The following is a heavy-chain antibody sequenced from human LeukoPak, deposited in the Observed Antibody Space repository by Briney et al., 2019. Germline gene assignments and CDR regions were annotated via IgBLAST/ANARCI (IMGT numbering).Heavy chain of an antibody. J-gene: IGHJ6*02. CDR2: ISYDGSNK. V-gene: IGHV3-30*04. D-gene: IGHD2-15*01. CDR1: GSTFSSYA. CDR3: ARDAATKSYYYYGMDV. Sequence: GGSLRLSCAASGSTFSSYAKHWVRQAPGKGLEWVAVISYDGSNKYYADSVKGRFTISRDNSKNTLYLQMNSLRAEDTAVYYCARDAATKSYYYYGMDVWGQGTTVTVSS.